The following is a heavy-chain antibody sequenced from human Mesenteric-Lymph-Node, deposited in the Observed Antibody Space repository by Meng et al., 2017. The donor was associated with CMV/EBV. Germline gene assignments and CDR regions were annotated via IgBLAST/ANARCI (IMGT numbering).Heavy chain of an antibody. Sequence: SETLSLTCSVSGYSINSGYYWGWIRQPPGKGLEWIGSIYHSGGTYYNPSLKSRLTISVDTSKNQFSLKLSSVTAADTAVYYCARGGITGTTRIDYWGQGTLVTVSS. CDR3: ARGGITGTTRIDY. J-gene: IGHJ4*02. V-gene: IGHV4-38-2*02. CDR2: IYHSGGT. CDR1: GYSINSGYY. D-gene: IGHD1-7*01.